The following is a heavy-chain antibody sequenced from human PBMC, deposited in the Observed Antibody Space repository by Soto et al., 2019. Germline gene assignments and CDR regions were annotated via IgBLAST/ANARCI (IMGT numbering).Heavy chain of an antibody. V-gene: IGHV4-30-4*01. D-gene: IGHD1-7*01. CDR3: AREANWNYELGNYKWFDP. J-gene: IGHJ5*02. Sequence: KPSETLSLTCTVSGGSISSGDYYWSWIRQPPGKGLEWIGYIFYTGSTYYNPSLQSRVTMSLDTSENQFSLKLRSVTAADTAVYYCAREANWNYELGNYKWFDPWGQGTLVTVSS. CDR1: GGSISSGDYY. CDR2: IFYTGST.